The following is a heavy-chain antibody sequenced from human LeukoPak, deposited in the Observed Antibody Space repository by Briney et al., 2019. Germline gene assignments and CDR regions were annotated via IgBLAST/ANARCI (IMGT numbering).Heavy chain of an antibody. CDR1: GGSISSYY. V-gene: IGHV4-59*01. J-gene: IGHJ4*02. CDR2: IYYSGST. CDR3: ARFDYGSGSYAEGGFDY. D-gene: IGHD3-10*01. Sequence: SETLSLTCTVSGGSISSYYWSWIRQPPGKGLEWIGYIYYSGSTNYNPSLKSRVTISVDTSKNQFSLKLSSVTAADTAVYYCARFDYGSGSYAEGGFDYWGQGTLVTVSS.